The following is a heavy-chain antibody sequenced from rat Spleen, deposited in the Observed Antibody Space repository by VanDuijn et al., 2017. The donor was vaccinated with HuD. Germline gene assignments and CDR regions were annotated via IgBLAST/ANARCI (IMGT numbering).Heavy chain of an antibody. V-gene: IGHV5-25*01. D-gene: IGHD1-11*01. CDR2: ISTSGGST. Sequence: EVELVASGGGLVQPGRSMKLSCAASGFTFSNYGMAWVRQAPTKGLEWVASISTSGGSTYYRDSVKGRFTISRDNAKSTLYLQMDSLRSEDTATYYCTTVAYGTFAYWGQGTLVTVSS. CDR1: GFTFSNYG. CDR3: TTVAYGTFAY. J-gene: IGHJ3*01.